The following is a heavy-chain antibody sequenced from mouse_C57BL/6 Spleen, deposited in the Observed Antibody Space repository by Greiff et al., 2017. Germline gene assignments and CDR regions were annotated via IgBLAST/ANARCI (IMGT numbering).Heavy chain of an antibody. D-gene: IGHD1-1*01. V-gene: IGHV1-42*01. J-gene: IGHJ2*01. CDR3: ARGGTVGYFDY. Sequence: EVQLQQSGPELVKPGASVKISCKASGYSFTGYYMNWVKQSPEKSLEWIGEINPSTGGTTYNQKFKAKATLTVDKSSSTAYMQLKSLTSEDSAVYYCARGGTVGYFDYWGQGTTLTVSS. CDR2: INPSTGGT. CDR1: GYSFTGYY.